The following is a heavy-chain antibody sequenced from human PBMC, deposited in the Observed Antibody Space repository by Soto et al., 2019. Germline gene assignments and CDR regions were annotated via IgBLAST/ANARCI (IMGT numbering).Heavy chain of an antibody. CDR2: IKSNADGGTE. V-gene: IGHV3-15*01. D-gene: IGHD3-10*01. J-gene: IGHJ4*02. Sequence: EDQLVESGGGLVKPGGSLRLSCAASGFTFTSAWMSWVRQAPGKGLEWVGRIKSNADGGTEDYAEPVKGRFSISREESENTLFLQMNSLKTEDTAVYYCATYGSGPSDYWGQGTLVTVSS. CDR1: GFTFTSAW. CDR3: ATYGSGPSDY.